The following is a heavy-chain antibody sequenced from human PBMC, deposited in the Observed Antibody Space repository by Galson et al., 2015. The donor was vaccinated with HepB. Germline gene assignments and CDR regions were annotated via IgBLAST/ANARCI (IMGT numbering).Heavy chain of an antibody. CDR1: GGSLSSYP. Sequence: GDPSPPRTVSGGSLSSYPWSWVRPAPGEGVGWVGGIYYSGSTNYNPSLKSRVTISVDTSKNQFSLKLSSVTAADTAVYYCARGTQWLVKYWGQGTLVTVSS. J-gene: IGHJ4*02. V-gene: IGHV4-59*01. CDR3: ARGTQWLVKY. CDR2: IYYSGST. D-gene: IGHD6-19*01.